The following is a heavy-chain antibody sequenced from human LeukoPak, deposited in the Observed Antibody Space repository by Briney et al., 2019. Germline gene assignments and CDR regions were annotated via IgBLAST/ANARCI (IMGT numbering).Heavy chain of an antibody. CDR1: GYTFTGYY. CDR2: INPNSGGT. D-gene: IGHD3-3*01. CDR3: ARAYYDFWSGYYRSDYFDY. Sequence: ASVKVSCKASGYTFTGYYMHWVRQAPGQGLEWMGWINPNSGGTNYAQKFQGRVTMTRDTSISTAYMELSRLRSDDTAVYYCARAYYDFWSGYYRSDYFDYWGQGTLVTVSS. V-gene: IGHV1-2*02. J-gene: IGHJ4*02.